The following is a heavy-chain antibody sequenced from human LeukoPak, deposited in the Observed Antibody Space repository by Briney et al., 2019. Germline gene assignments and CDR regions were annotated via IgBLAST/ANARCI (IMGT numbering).Heavy chain of an antibody. J-gene: IGHJ4*02. V-gene: IGHV3-15*07. CDR2: IKSKTDGGTT. D-gene: IGHD3-10*01. CDR1: GFTFSNAW. CDR3: TTDTHSEYYHGSGSYWITGPPDY. Sequence: GGSLRLSCAASGFTFSNAWMNWVRQAPGKGLEWVGRIKSKTDGGTTDYAAPVKGRFTISRDDSKNTLYLQMNSLKTEDTAVYYCTTDTHSEYYHGSGSYWITGPPDYWGQGTLVTVSS.